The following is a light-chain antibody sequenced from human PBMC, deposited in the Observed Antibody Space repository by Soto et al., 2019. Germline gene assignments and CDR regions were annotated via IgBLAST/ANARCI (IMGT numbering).Light chain of an antibody. CDR2: SDN. J-gene: IGLJ2*01. CDR1: NSNIGSNT. Sequence: QSALTQPPSASGTPGQRVTISCSGSNSNIGSNTVSWYQQLAGTAPKSLIYSDNQRPSGVPDRISGPRSGTSASLAISGLQSDDEAEYYCAAWDDSLRGRVFGGGTKVTVL. CDR3: AAWDDSLRGRV. V-gene: IGLV1-44*01.